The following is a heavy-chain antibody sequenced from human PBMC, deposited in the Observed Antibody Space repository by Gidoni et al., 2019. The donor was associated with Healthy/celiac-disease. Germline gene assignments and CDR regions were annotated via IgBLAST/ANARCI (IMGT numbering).Heavy chain of an antibody. Sequence: EVQLVESGGGLVQPGRSLRLSCAASGFTFDDYAMHWVRQAPGKGLEWVSGISWNSGSIGYADSVKGRFTISRDNAKNSLYLQMNSLRAEDTALYYCAKDFGSIVGATYDYWGQGTLVTVSS. CDR1: GFTFDDYA. D-gene: IGHD1-26*01. CDR3: AKDFGSIVGATYDY. J-gene: IGHJ4*02. V-gene: IGHV3-9*01. CDR2: ISWNSGSI.